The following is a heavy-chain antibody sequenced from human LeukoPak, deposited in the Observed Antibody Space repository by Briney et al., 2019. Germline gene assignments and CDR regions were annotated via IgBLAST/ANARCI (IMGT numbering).Heavy chain of an antibody. CDR3: ARARVFYSSGWYGFDY. CDR1: GFTFSSYS. CDR2: ISSSSSYI. Sequence: GGSLRLSCAASGFTFSSYSMNWVSQAPGKGLEWVSSISSSSSYIYYADSVKGRFTISRDNAKNSLYLQMNSLRAEDTAVYYCARARVFYSSGWYGFDYWGQGTLVTVSS. D-gene: IGHD6-19*01. V-gene: IGHV3-21*01. J-gene: IGHJ4*02.